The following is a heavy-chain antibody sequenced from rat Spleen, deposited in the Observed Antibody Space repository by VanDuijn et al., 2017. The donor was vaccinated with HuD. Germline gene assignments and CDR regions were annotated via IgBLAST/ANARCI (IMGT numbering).Heavy chain of an antibody. CDR3: ATDRDYGGSPGFDY. CDR2: ISPSGGST. D-gene: IGHD1-11*01. V-gene: IGHV5-27*01. CDR1: GFTFSNYY. J-gene: IGHJ2*01. Sequence: EVQLVESGGGLVQPGRSLKLSCAASGFTFSNYYMAWVRQAPTKGLEWVASISPSGGSTYYPDSVKGRFTISRDNAKSTQYLQMDSLRSEDTATYYCATDRDYGGSPGFDYWGQGVMVTVSS.